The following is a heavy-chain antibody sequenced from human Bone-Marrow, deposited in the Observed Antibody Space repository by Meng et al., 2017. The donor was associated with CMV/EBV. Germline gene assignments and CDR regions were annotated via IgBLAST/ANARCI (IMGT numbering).Heavy chain of an antibody. CDR2: ISPYNGNT. Sequence: ASVKVSCKASGYTFISYGITWVRQAPGQGLEWMGWISPYNGNTNYAQKLQGRVTMTTDTSTSTAYMELSSLRSEDTAGYYCARDQKALFDHWGQGTLVTVSS. CDR3: ARDQKALFDH. J-gene: IGHJ5*02. V-gene: IGHV1-18*01. CDR1: GYTFISYG.